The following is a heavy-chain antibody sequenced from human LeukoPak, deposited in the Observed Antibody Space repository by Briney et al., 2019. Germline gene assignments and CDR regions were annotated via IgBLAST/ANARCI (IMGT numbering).Heavy chain of an antibody. CDR2: IYYSGST. CDR3: ARHVSGSYYGDAFDI. J-gene: IGHJ3*02. V-gene: IGHV4-59*08. Sequence: SETLSLTGPVSGGSISSYYWSWIRQPPGKGLEWIGYIYYSGSTNYNPSLKSRVTISVDTSKNQFSLKLSSVTAADTAVYYCARHVSGSYYGDAFDIWGQGTMVTVSS. CDR1: GGSISSYY. D-gene: IGHD1-26*01.